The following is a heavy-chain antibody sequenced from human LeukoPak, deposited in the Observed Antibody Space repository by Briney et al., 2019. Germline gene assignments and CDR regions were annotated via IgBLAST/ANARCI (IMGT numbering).Heavy chain of an antibody. Sequence: GGSLRLSCAASGFTFSSYSMNWVRQAPGKGLEWVSAFGGSGTTTYYTDSVKGRFTISRDNSKNTLYLQMNSLRADDTAVYFCATPRGYSYGQFDYWGQGTLVTVSS. V-gene: IGHV3-23*01. CDR3: ATPRGYSYGQFDY. CDR1: GFTFSSYS. J-gene: IGHJ4*02. CDR2: FGGSGTTT. D-gene: IGHD5-18*01.